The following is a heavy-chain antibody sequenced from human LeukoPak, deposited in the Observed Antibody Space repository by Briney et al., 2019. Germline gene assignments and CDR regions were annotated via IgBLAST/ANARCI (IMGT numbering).Heavy chain of an antibody. J-gene: IGHJ4*02. CDR3: ASRDSSGY. D-gene: IGHD3-22*01. V-gene: IGHV3-64*01. Sequence: QPGGSLRLSCAASGFTFSNYAMHWVHQAPGKGLEYGSGISSNGGDTYYANSVKGRFTISRDNSKNTLYLQMGSLRAEDMAMYYCASRDSSGYWGQGTLVTVSS. CDR1: GFTFSNYA. CDR2: ISSNGGDT.